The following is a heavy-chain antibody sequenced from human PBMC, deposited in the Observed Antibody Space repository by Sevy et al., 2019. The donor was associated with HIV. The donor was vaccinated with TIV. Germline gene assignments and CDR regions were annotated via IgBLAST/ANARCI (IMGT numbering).Heavy chain of an antibody. CDR3: AKDILLWFGELLY. CDR2: ISGSGGST. V-gene: IGHV3-23*01. J-gene: IGHJ4*02. CDR1: GFTFSSYA. Sequence: GGSLRLSCTASGFTFSSYAMSWVRQAPGKGLEWVSAISGSGGSTYYADSVKGRFTISRDNSKNTLYLQMNSLRAEDTAVYYCAKDILLWFGELLYWGQGTLVTVSS. D-gene: IGHD3-10*01.